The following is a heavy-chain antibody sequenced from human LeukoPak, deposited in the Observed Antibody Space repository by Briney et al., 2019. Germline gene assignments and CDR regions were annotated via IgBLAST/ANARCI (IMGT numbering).Heavy chain of an antibody. J-gene: IGHJ6*02. CDR3: TTKQSVSRPYYYYGLDV. D-gene: IGHD3-3*01. CDR2: IKTKTQGATT. Sequence: PGGSLRLSCAASGVTLNSVWMTWIRQAPGKGLEWVGRIKTKTQGATTDYAAPVKGRFTISRDDSKNILFLQMSNLTHEDTAVYYCTTKQSVSRPYYYYGLDVWGQGTTVTVSS. CDR1: GVTLNSVW. V-gene: IGHV3-15*01.